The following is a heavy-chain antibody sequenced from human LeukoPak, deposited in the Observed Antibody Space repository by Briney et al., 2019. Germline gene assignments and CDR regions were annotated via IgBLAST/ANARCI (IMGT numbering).Heavy chain of an antibody. D-gene: IGHD2-15*01. J-gene: IGHJ4*02. Sequence: QLGGSLRLSCAASGFTFSSYWMHWVRQAPGKGLVWVSRINSDGSSTSYADSVKGRFTISRDNSKNTLYLQMNSLRAEDTAVYYCARDRVDNIVVVVAALGDLDYWGQGTLVTVSS. V-gene: IGHV3-74*01. CDR2: INSDGSST. CDR1: GFTFSSYW. CDR3: ARDRVDNIVVVVAALGDLDY.